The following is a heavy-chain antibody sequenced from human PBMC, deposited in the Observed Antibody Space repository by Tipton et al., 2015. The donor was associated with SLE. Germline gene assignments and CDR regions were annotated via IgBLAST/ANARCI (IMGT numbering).Heavy chain of an antibody. CDR3: ARDSPTGIYFDY. Sequence: SLRLSCAASGFTFSSYAMHWVRQAPGKGLEWVAVISYDGSNQYYADSGKGRFTISRDNSKNTLYLQMNSLRAEDPAVCYCARDSPTGIYFDYWGQGTLVNGSS. J-gene: IGHJ4*02. D-gene: IGHD1-1*01. CDR2: ISYDGSNQ. CDR1: GFTFSSYA. V-gene: IGHV3-30*04.